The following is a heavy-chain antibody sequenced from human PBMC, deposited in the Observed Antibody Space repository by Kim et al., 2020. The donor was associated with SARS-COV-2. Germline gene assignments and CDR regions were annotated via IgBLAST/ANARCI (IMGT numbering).Heavy chain of an antibody. CDR3: ASPLFEYSSPYYMDV. Sequence: ADSVKGRFTISRDNAKNSLYLQMNSLIAEDTAVYYCASPLFEYSSPYYMDVWGKGTTVTVSS. J-gene: IGHJ6*03. D-gene: IGHD6-6*01. V-gene: IGHV3-48*03.